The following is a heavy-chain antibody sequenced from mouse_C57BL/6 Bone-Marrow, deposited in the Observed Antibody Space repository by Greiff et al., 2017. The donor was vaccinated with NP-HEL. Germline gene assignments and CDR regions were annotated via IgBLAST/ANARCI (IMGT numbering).Heavy chain of an antibody. Sequence: VQLQQSGAELARPGASVKLSCKASGYTFTSYGISWVKQRTGQGLEWIGEIYPRSGNTYYNEKFKGKATLTADKSSSTADRELRSLTSEASAVYFCAREEVRWLLFGAYCDYWGQGTTLTVSS. D-gene: IGHD2-3*01. V-gene: IGHV1-81*01. CDR3: AREEVRWLLFGAYCDY. CDR1: GYTFTSYG. J-gene: IGHJ2*01. CDR2: IYPRSGNT.